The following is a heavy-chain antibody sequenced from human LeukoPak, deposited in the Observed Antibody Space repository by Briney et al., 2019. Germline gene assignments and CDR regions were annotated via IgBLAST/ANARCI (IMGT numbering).Heavy chain of an antibody. J-gene: IGHJ6*03. CDR2: INPNSGGT. CDR1: GYTFTGYY. CDR3: ARYFYYCSSTSCPYYYYYMDV. D-gene: IGHD2-2*01. Sequence: ASVKVSCKASGYTFTGYYMHWVRQAPGQGLEWMGWINPNSGGTNYAQKFQGRVTMTRDTSISTAYMELSRLRSDDTAVYYCARYFYYCSSTSCPYYYYYMDVWGKGTTVTISS. V-gene: IGHV1-2*02.